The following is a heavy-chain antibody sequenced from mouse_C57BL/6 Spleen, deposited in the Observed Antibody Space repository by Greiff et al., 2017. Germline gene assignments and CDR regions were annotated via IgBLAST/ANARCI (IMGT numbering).Heavy chain of an antibody. D-gene: IGHD3-3*01. CDR2: ISYDGSN. J-gene: IGHJ2*01. CDR3: ARGDVGCFDY. V-gene: IGHV3-6*01. Sequence: DVKLQESGPGLVKPSQSLSLTCSVTGYSITSGYYWNWIRQFPGNKLEWMGYISYDGSNNYNPSLKNRNSITRDTSKNQFFLKLNSVTTEDTATYYCARGDVGCFDYWGQGTTLTVSS. CDR1: GYSITSGYY.